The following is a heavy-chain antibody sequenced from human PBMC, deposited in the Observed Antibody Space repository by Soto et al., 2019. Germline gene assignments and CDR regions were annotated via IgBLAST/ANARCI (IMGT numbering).Heavy chain of an antibody. J-gene: IGHJ6*02. CDR3: AREDDYGYRYINYGLDV. CDR1: GFTFNIYA. V-gene: IGHV3-30-3*01. D-gene: IGHD4-17*01. Sequence: GGSLRLSCAASGFTFNIYALHWVRQAPGKGLKWVAVISFDGTKKYYSDSVKGRFTISRDNLKNTLYLQMNNLRVEDAALYFCAREDDYGYRYINYGLDVWGQGTTVTVSS. CDR2: ISFDGTKK.